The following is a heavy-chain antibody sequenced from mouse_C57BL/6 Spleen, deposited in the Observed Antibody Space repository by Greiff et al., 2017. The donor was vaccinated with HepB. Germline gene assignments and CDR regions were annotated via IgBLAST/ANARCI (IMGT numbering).Heavy chain of an antibody. CDR2: ISDGGSYT. J-gene: IGHJ3*01. D-gene: IGHD2-2*01. CDR1: GFTFSSYA. CDR3: ARRVTTAWFAY. Sequence: EVKLVESGGGLVKPGGSLKLSCAASGFTFSSYAMSWVRQTPEKRLEWVATISDGGSYTYYPDNVKGRFTISRDNAKNNLYLQMSHLKSEDTAMYYCARRVTTAWFAYWGQGTLVTVSA. V-gene: IGHV5-4*03.